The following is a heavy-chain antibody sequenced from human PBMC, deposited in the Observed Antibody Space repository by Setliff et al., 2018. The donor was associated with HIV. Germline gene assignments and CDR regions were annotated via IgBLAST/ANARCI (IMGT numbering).Heavy chain of an antibody. J-gene: IGHJ3*02. CDR1: GFTFNSHP. D-gene: IGHD3-22*01. CDR3: ARDGITMTVVDDDTFDI. CDR2: ISSDGTNK. Sequence: SCAASGFTFNSHPMHWVRQAPGKGLEWVAVISSDGTNKYYAGSVEGRFTISRDNSRNTLYLQMNSLTTEDTALYYCARDGITMTVVDDDTFDIWGHGTMVTVS. V-gene: IGHV3-30*04.